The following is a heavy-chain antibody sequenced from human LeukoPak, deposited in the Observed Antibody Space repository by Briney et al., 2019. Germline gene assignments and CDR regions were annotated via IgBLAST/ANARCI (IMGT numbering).Heavy chain of an antibody. CDR1: GGSISSYY. CDR3: ATYSSGWVDAFDI. D-gene: IGHD6-19*01. CDR2: IYYSGST. Sequence: SETLSLTCTVSGGSISSYYWSWIRQPPGKGLEWIGYIYYSGSTNYNPSLKSRVTISVDTSKNQFSLKLSSVTAADTAVYYCATYSSGWVDAFDIWGQGTMVTVSS. J-gene: IGHJ3*02. V-gene: IGHV4-59*12.